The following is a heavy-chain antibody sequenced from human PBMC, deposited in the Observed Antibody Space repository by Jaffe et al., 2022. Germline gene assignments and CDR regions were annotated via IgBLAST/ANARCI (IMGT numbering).Heavy chain of an antibody. D-gene: IGHD3-16*02. Sequence: QVQLVQSGAEVKKPGASVKVSCKASGYTFTSYGISWVRQAPGQGLEWMGWISAYNGNTNYAQKLQGRVTMTTDTSTSTAYMELRSLRSDDTAVYYCAVGLLMGDYIWGSYRKSGSNDAFDIWGQGTMVTVSS. V-gene: IGHV1-18*01. CDR2: ISAYNGNT. CDR1: GYTFTSYG. CDR3: AVGLLMGDYIWGSYRKSGSNDAFDI. J-gene: IGHJ3*02.